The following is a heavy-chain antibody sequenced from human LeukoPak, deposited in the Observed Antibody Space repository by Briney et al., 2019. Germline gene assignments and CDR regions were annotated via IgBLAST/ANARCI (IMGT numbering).Heavy chain of an antibody. CDR1: GFTFSSYA. CDR2: TNWNGGTT. V-gene: IGHV3-20*01. CDR3: ARDRSYGSFDY. J-gene: IGHJ4*02. D-gene: IGHD5-18*01. Sequence: GVSLRLSCAASGFTFSSYAMNWVRQAPGKGLEWVSGTNWNGGTTGYVDSVKGRFTISRDNAKNSLYLQMNSLRAEDTALYHCARDRSYGSFDYWGQGTLVTVSS.